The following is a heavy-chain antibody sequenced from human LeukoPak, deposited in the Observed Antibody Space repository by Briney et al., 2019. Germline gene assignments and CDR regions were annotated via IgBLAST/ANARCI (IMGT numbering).Heavy chain of an antibody. Sequence: PSETLSLTCTVSGGSISSSSYYWGWIRQPPGKGLEWIGSIYYSGSTYYNPSLKSRVTISVDTSKNQFSLKLSSVTAADTAVYYCARLYYDSSGYFADAFDIWGQGTMVTVSS. D-gene: IGHD3-22*01. J-gene: IGHJ3*02. CDR3: ARLYYDSSGYFADAFDI. CDR1: GGSISSSSYY. V-gene: IGHV4-39*01. CDR2: IYYSGST.